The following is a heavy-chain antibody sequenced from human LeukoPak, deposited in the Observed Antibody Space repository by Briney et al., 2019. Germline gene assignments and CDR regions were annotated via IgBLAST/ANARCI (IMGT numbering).Heavy chain of an antibody. J-gene: IGHJ4*02. V-gene: IGHV3-30*18. CDR3: AKDPESSSWTYYFDY. CDR1: GFTFSNYG. Sequence: GGSLRLSCAASGFTFSNYGMHWVRQAPGKGLEWVAVISYDGSNKYYADSVKGRFTISRDNSKNTLYLQMNSLRAEDTAVYYCAKDPESSSWTYYFDYWGQGTLVTVSS. D-gene: IGHD6-13*01. CDR2: ISYDGSNK.